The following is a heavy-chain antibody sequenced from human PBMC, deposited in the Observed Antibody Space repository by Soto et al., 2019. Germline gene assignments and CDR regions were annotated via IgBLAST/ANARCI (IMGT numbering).Heavy chain of an antibody. CDR1: GFTFSSYA. CDR2: ISGSGGST. J-gene: IGHJ4*02. CDR3: AKGGRGGSSPLDFDY. V-gene: IGHV3-23*01. D-gene: IGHD1-26*01. Sequence: EVQLLESGGGLVQRGGSLRLSCAASGFTFSSYAMSWVREAPGKGLEWVSAISGSGGSTYYADSVKGRFTISRDNSKNTLYLQMNSLRAEDTAVYYCAKGGRGGSSPLDFDYWGQGTLVTVSS.